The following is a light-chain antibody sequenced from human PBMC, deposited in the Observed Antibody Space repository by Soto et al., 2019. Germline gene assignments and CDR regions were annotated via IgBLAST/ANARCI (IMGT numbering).Light chain of an antibody. V-gene: IGKV1-39*01. J-gene: IGKJ4*01. CDR1: QSISSY. Sequence: DIQMTQSPSSLSASVGDRVTITCRASQSISSYLNWYQQKPGKAPKLLIYSASSLQSGVTSRFSGSGSGTDFTLTISSLQPEDFATYYCQQSYSTLTLAFGGGTKVDNK. CDR2: SAS. CDR3: QQSYSTLTLA.